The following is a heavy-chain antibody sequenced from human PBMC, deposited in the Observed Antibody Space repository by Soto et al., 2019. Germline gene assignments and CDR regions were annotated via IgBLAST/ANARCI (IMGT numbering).Heavy chain of an antibody. CDR1: GFNFATYS. CDR3: ARYTAVADPYYFDY. CDR2: ISDGVDRA. D-gene: IGHD6-19*01. J-gene: IGHJ4*02. V-gene: IGHV3-23*01. Sequence: PGGSLRLSCAASGFNFATYSMSWVRPAPGKGLEWVAGISDGVDRAYYGDSVKGRFTISRDTSKNMLYLHMNSLRAEDTAIYYCARYTAVADPYYFDYWGQGTLVTVSS.